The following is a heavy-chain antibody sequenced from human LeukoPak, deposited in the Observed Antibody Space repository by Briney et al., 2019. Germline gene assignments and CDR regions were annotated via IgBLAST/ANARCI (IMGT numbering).Heavy chain of an antibody. J-gene: IGHJ5*02. V-gene: IGHV4-4*07. CDR1: GGSISSYY. CDR2: IYTSGST. D-gene: IGHD3-10*01. Sequence: SETLSLTCTVSGGSISSYYWSWIRQPAGKGLEWIGRIYTSGSTNYNPSLKSRVTMSVDTSKNQFSLKLSSVTAADTAVYYCARWILDYYGSGSYYNENNWFDPWGQGTLVTVSS. CDR3: ARWILDYYGSGSYYNENNWFDP.